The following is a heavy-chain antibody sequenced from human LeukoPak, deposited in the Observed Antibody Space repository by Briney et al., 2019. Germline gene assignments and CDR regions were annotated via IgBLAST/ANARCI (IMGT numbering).Heavy chain of an antibody. Sequence: ASVKVSCKASGYTFTSYGISWVRQAPGQGLEWMRWISAYNGNTNYAQKLQGRVTMTTDTSTSTAYMELRSLRSDDTAVYYCAREYTGDYYYYYGMDVWGQGTTVTVSS. CDR2: ISAYNGNT. J-gene: IGHJ6*02. V-gene: IGHV1-18*01. CDR3: AREYTGDYYYYYGMDV. CDR1: GYTFTSYG. D-gene: IGHD3-16*01.